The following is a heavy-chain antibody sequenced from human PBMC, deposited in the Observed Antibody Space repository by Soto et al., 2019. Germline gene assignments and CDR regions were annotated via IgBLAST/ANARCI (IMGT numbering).Heavy chain of an antibody. CDR1: GYTFTSYA. Sequence: ASVKVSCKASGYTFTSYAMHWVRQAPGQRLEWMGWINAGNGNTKYSQKFQGRVTITRDTSASTAYMELSSLRSEDTAVYYCAREVRELPPYYYYGMDVWGQGTTVTVSS. CDR2: INAGNGNT. V-gene: IGHV1-3*01. J-gene: IGHJ6*02. D-gene: IGHD1-26*01. CDR3: AREVRELPPYYYYGMDV.